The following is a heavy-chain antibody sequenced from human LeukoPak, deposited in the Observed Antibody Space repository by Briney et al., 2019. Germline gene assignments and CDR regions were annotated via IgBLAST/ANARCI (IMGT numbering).Heavy chain of an antibody. J-gene: IGHJ6*02. V-gene: IGHV3-53*01. CDR2: IYSGGST. D-gene: IGHD5-24*01. CDR3: ASRRSRDGYNYYYYGMDV. CDR1: GFTVSSNY. Sequence: GGSLRLSCAASGFTVSSNYMSWVRQAPGKGLEWVSVIYSGGSTYYADSVKGRFTISRVNSKNTLYLQMNSLRAEDTAVYYCASRRSRDGYNYYYYGMDVWGQGTTVTVSS.